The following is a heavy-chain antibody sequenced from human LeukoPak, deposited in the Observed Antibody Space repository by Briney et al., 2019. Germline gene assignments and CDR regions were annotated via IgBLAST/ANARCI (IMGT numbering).Heavy chain of an antibody. CDR2: ISSSGSTI. V-gene: IGHV3-48*03. Sequence: GGSLRLSCAASGFTFSSYEMNWVRQAPGKGLEWVSYISSSGSTIYYADSVKGRFTISRDNAKNSLYLQMNSLRADDTAVYYCAREVRYTGSHFDYWGQGTLVTVSS. D-gene: IGHD1-26*01. J-gene: IGHJ4*02. CDR3: AREVRYTGSHFDY. CDR1: GFTFSSYE.